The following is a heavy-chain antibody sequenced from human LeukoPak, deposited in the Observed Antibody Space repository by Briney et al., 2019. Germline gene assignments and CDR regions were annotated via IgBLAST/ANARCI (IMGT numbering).Heavy chain of an antibody. CDR2: IYYSGST. J-gene: IGHJ5*02. D-gene: IGHD6-13*01. Sequence: MASETLSLTCTVSGGSISSSSCYWGWIRQPPGKGLEWIGSIYYSGSTYYNPSLKSRVTISVDTSKNQFSLKLSSVTAADTAVYYCARGFGIAAAGTRFDPWGQGTLVTVSS. CDR3: ARGFGIAAAGTRFDP. V-gene: IGHV4-39*01. CDR1: GGSISSSSCY.